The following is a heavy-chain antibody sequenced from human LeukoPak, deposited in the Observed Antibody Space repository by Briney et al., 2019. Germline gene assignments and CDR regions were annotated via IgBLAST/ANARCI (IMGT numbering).Heavy chain of an antibody. CDR3: ARGLNMLAEPEYFQH. CDR2: ISSSGSTI. J-gene: IGHJ1*01. V-gene: IGHV3-11*01. Sequence: GGSLSLSCAASGFTFSYYYMSWIRQAPGKGLEVVSYISSSGSTIYYAYSVKGRFTISRATAKNALYLQMNILRAEDTAVYYCARGLNMLAEPEYFQHWGQGTLVTVSS. CDR1: GFTFSYYY. D-gene: IGHD2-8*01.